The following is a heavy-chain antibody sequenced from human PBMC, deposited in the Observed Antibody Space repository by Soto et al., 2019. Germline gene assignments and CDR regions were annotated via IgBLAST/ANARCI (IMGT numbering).Heavy chain of an antibody. CDR1: GFTFSTYA. D-gene: IGHD3-10*01. CDR3: ARDTVRGSPTFAVWYLDL. CDR2: VSYDVNNA. V-gene: IGHV3-30-3*01. J-gene: IGHJ2*01. Sequence: QVQLVESGGGVVQPGRSLRLSCAASGFTFSTYAMHWVRRPPGKGLEWVAFVSYDVNNAYYADSVKGRFTISRDNSRKPLYLQMNSLRAEDTALYYCARDTVRGSPTFAVWYLDLWGRGTLVTVSS.